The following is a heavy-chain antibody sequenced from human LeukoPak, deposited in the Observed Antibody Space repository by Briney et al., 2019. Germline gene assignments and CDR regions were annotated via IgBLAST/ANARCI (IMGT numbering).Heavy chain of an antibody. Sequence: GGSLRLSCAASGFTFSSYAMSWVRQAPGKGLEWVSAISGSGASTYYADSVKGRFTISRDNSKNTLYLQMNSLRAEDTAAYYCAKDETWIQLWTNPFDYWGQGTLVTVSS. CDR3: AKDETWIQLWTNPFDY. CDR1: GFTFSSYA. J-gene: IGHJ4*02. D-gene: IGHD5-18*01. CDR2: ISGSGAST. V-gene: IGHV3-23*01.